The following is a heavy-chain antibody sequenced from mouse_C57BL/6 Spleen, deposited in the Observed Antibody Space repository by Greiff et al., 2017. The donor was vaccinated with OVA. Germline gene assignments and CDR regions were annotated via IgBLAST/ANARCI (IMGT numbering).Heavy chain of an antibody. V-gene: IGHV1-82*01. J-gene: IGHJ4*01. CDR2: IYPGDGDT. D-gene: IGHD3-3*01. Sequence: VKLLESGPELVKPGASVKISCKASGYAFSSSWMNWVKQRPGKGLEWIGRIYPGDGDTNYNGKFKGKATLTADKSSSTAYMQLSSLTSEDSAVYFCARSGQGMDYWGQGTSVTVSS. CDR3: ARSGQGMDY. CDR1: GYAFSSSW.